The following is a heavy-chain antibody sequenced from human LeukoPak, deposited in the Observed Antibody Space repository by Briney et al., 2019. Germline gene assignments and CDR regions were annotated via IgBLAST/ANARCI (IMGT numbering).Heavy chain of an antibody. CDR1: GGSISSYY. CDR3: ARETSQKGAHYMDV. CDR2: IYTSGST. D-gene: IGHD3-16*01. J-gene: IGHJ6*03. Sequence: KSSETLSLTCTVSGGSISSYYWSWIRQPAGKGLEWIGRIYTSGSTNYNPSLKSRVTISVDTSKNQFSLKLSSVTAADTAVYYCARETSQKGAHYMDVWGKGTTITISS. V-gene: IGHV4-4*07.